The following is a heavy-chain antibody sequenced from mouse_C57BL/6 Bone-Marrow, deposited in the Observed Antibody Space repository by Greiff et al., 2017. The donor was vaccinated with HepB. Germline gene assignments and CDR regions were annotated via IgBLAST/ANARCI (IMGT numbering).Heavy chain of an antibody. CDR1: GFTFSDYG. Sequence: EVNVVESGGGLVKPGGSLKLSCAASGFTFSDYGMHWVRQAPEKGLEWVAYISSGSSTIYYADTVKGRFTISRDNAKNTLFLQMTSLRSEDAAMYYCASGYFDVWGTGTTVTVSS. CDR3: ASGYFDV. J-gene: IGHJ1*03. V-gene: IGHV5-17*01. CDR2: ISSGSSTI.